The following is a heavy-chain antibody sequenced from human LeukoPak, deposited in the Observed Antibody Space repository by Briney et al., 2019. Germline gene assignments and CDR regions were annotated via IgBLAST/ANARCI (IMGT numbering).Heavy chain of an antibody. Sequence: GGSLRLSCAASGFTFSSYAMSWVRQAPGKGLEWVSASSGSGGSTYYADSVKGRFTISKDNSNNTLYLQMNSLRAEDTAVYYCAKVSRYYGSGSRYYFDYWGQGTLVTVSS. D-gene: IGHD3-10*01. V-gene: IGHV3-23*01. CDR1: GFTFSSYA. CDR2: SSGSGGST. CDR3: AKVSRYYGSGSRYYFDY. J-gene: IGHJ4*02.